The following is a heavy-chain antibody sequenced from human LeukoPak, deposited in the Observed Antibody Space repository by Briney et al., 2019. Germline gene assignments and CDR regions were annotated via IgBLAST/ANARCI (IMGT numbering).Heavy chain of an antibody. J-gene: IGHJ4*02. Sequence: SETLSLTCTASGGSINSYYWSWIRQPPGKGLAWIGYIHYSGSTNYNPSLKSRVIISVDTSKNHFSLKLRSVTAADTAVYYCARGRAGYSSSWYRGPSFDYWGQGTLVTVSS. CDR2: IHYSGST. CDR3: ARGRAGYSSSWYRGPSFDY. D-gene: IGHD6-13*01. V-gene: IGHV4-59*01. CDR1: GGSINSYY.